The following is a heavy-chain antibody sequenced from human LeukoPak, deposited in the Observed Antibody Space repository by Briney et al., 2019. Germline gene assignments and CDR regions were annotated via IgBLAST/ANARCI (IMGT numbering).Heavy chain of an antibody. V-gene: IGHV1-46*01. CDR3: ARDIAARNYFDY. J-gene: IGHJ4*02. Sequence: ASVKFSCKASGYTFSGYYMHWVRQARGQGLEWMGIINPSGGSTSYAQKFQGRVTMTRDMSTSTVYMELSSLRSEDTAVYYCARDIAARNYFDYWGQGTLVTVSS. CDR1: GYTFSGYY. D-gene: IGHD6-6*01. CDR2: INPSGGST.